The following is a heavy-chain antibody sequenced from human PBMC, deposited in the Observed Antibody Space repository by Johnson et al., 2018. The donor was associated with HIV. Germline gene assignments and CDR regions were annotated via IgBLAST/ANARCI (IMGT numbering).Heavy chain of an antibody. CDR1: GFTFSSYA. D-gene: IGHD4-11*01. CDR2: ISYDGSNK. CDR3: ARDDYRHAFDI. Sequence: QVQLVESGGGLVQPGGSLRVSCAASGFTFSSYAMHWVRQAPGKGLEWVAVISYDGSNKYYADSVKGRFTISRDNSKNTLYLQMNSLRAEDTAVYYCARDDYRHAFDIWGQGTMVSVSS. J-gene: IGHJ3*02. V-gene: IGHV3-30*14.